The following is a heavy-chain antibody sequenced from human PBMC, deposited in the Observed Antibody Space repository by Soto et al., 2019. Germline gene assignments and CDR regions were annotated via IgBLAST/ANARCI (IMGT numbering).Heavy chain of an antibody. CDR1: GGSFTDYY. CDR2: INHSASS. D-gene: IGHD3-22*01. V-gene: IGHV4-34*01. J-gene: IGHJ6*02. CDR3: ARGEYDTSGLYSWAPLGFDV. Sequence: QVQLRQWGAGLLKPSETLVLTCAVSGGSFTDYYWGWIRQSPGKGLEWIGEINHSASSTYNPSLASRVTILVDTSNKRFSLRLTSVTAADTAIYYCARGEYDTSGLYSWAPLGFDVWGQGTTVTVSS.